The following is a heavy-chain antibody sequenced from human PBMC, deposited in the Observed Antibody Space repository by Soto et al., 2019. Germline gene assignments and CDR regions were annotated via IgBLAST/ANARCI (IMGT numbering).Heavy chain of an antibody. CDR1: GFTFSSYE. CDR3: ARDGGVTIFGVVISDYYYYYGMDV. V-gene: IGHV3-48*03. CDR2: ISSSSSYI. Sequence: EVQLVESGGDLVQPGGSLRLSCAASGFTFSSYEMNWVRQAPGKGLEWVSYISSSSSYIYYADSVKGRFTISRDNAKNSLYLQMNSLRAEDTAVYYCARDGGVTIFGVVISDYYYYYGMDVWGQGTTVTVSS. J-gene: IGHJ6*02. D-gene: IGHD3-3*01.